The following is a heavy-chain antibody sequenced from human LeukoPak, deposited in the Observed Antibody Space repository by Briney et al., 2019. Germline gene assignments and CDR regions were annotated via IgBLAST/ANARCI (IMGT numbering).Heavy chain of an antibody. CDR1: GFTFSSYA. D-gene: IGHD3-10*01. CDR2: ISGRGGST. V-gene: IGHV3-23*01. CDR3: AKDAITMVRGVITLTHYYYGMDV. Sequence: PGGSLRLSCAASGFTFSSYAMSWVRQAPGKGLEWVSAISGRGGSTYYADSVKGRFTIPRDNSKNTLYLQMNSLRAEDTAVYYCAKDAITMVRGVITLTHYYYGMDVWGQGTTVTVSS. J-gene: IGHJ6*02.